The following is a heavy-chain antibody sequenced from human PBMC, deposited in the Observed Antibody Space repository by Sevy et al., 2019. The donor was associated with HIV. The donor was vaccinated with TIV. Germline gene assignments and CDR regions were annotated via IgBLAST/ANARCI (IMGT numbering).Heavy chain of an antibody. CDR3: ARGGTTVVTPVDY. J-gene: IGHJ4*02. D-gene: IGHD4-17*01. CDR2: ISSNGGST. CDR1: VFTFSNYA. V-gene: IGHV3-64*01. Sequence: GGSLRLSCAAAVFTFSNYAMHWVRQAPGKGLEYVSAISSNGGSTYYANSVKGRFTISRDNSKNTLYLQMGSLRAEDMAVYYCARGGTTVVTPVDYWGQGTLVTVSS.